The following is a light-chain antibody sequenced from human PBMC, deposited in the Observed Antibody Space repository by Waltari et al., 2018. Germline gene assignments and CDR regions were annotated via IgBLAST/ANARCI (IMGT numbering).Light chain of an antibody. CDR2: DVS. J-gene: IGLJ2*01. CDR3: CSYAGSYTFVV. V-gene: IGLV2-11*01. CDR1: SSDVGGYNY. Sequence: QYDLTQPRSVSGSPGQSVTISCTGTSSDVGGYNYISWYQQHPGKAPKLMIYDVSKRPSGVPDRFSGSKSGNTASLTISGLQAEDEADYYCCSYAGSYTFVVFGGGTKLTVL.